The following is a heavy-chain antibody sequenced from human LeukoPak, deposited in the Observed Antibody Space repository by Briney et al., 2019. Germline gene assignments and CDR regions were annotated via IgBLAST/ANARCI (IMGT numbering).Heavy chain of an antibody. CDR1: GFTFSSYA. CDR3: AKIRPGPNRQQLVRGWVDY. CDR2: ISGSGGST. D-gene: IGHD6-13*01. J-gene: IGHJ4*02. Sequence: GGSLRLSCAASGFTFSSYAMSWVRQAPGKGLEWVSAISGSGGSTYYADSVKGRFTISRDNSKNTLYLQMNSLRAEDTAVYYCAKIRPGPNRQQLVRGWVDYWGQGTLVTVSS. V-gene: IGHV3-23*01.